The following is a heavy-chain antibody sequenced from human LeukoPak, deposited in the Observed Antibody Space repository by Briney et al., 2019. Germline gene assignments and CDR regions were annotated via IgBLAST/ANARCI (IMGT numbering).Heavy chain of an antibody. V-gene: IGHV6-1*01. CDR2: TYYRSKWYN. D-gene: IGHD7-27*01. CDR3: AKFANWDDTFDV. CDR1: GDSVSIKSSP. Sequence: SQTLSLTCAISGDSVSIKSSPWNWIRQSPSRGLEWLGRTYYRSKWYNDYAASVKSRITINPDTSKKEFSLQLTSVTPEDTAVYYCAKFANWDDTFDVSGQGTMVTVSS. J-gene: IGHJ3*01.